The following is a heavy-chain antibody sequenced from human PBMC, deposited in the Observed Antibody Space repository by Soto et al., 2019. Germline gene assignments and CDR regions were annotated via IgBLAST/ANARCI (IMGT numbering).Heavy chain of an antibody. J-gene: IGHJ5*02. Sequence: GGSLRLSCTASGFTFGDYAMSWFRQAPGKGLEWVGFIRSKGYGGTTEYAASAKGRFSISRDDSKSIAYLQMNSLKTEDTAVYYCSRAGVVVVAATYDPWGQGTLVTVSS. D-gene: IGHD2-15*01. CDR1: GFTFGDYA. V-gene: IGHV3-49*03. CDR2: IRSKGYGGTT. CDR3: SRAGVVVVAATYDP.